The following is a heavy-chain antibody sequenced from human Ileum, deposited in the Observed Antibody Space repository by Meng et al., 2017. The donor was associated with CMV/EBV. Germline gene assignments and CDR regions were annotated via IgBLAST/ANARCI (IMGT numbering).Heavy chain of an antibody. Sequence: GGSLRLSCAASGFTFSSFCMSWVRQAPGKGLEWVASIKEDGSEKYYVGSLKGRFTIFRDNAKNSLYLQMNSLRTEDTAVYYCAKERLGGATAMDYWGQGTLVTVSS. CDR1: GFTFSSFC. J-gene: IGHJ4*02. D-gene: IGHD1-26*01. V-gene: IGHV3-7*01. CDR3: AKERLGGATAMDY. CDR2: IKEDGSEK.